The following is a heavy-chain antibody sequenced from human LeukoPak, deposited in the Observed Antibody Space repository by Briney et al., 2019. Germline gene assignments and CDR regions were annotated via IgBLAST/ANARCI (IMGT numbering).Heavy chain of an antibody. CDR2: ISYDGSNK. Sequence: PGGSLRLSCAASGFTFSSYAMHWVRQAPGKGLEWVAVISYDGSNKYYADSVKGRFTISRDNSKNTLYLQMNSLRAEDTAVYYCAISNPFDYWGQGTLVTVSS. CDR1: GFTFSSYA. J-gene: IGHJ4*02. D-gene: IGHD4-11*01. CDR3: AISNPFDY. V-gene: IGHV3-30-3*01.